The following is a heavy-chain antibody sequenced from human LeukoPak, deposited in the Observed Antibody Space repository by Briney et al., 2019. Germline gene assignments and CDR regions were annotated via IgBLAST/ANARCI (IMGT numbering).Heavy chain of an antibody. CDR3: ARDLDPGAFDI. Sequence: GASVKVSCKASGYTFTSYYMHWVRQAPGQGLEWMGIINPSGGSTSYAQKFQGRVTMTRDTSISTAYMELSRLRSDDTAVYYCARDLDPGAFDIWGQGTMVTVSS. V-gene: IGHV1-46*01. CDR2: INPSGGST. D-gene: IGHD1-1*01. CDR1: GYTFTSYY. J-gene: IGHJ3*02.